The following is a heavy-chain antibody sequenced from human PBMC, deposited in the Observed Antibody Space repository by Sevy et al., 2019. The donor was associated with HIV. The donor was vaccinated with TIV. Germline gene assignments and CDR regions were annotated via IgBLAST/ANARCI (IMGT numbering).Heavy chain of an antibody. Sequence: GGYLRLSCAASGFIFTDYYMTCIRQLPEKGLEYISQISMNGDATNYADSVKGRFTVSRDNAKKSLFLQMDNLGVEDTVAYYCGRDPNWQHTTDHHYYSMDVWGQGTLVTVSS. CDR2: ISMNGDAT. CDR3: GRDPNWQHTTDHHYYSMDV. D-gene: IGHD4-17*01. J-gene: IGHJ6*02. V-gene: IGHV3-11*01. CDR1: GFIFTDYY.